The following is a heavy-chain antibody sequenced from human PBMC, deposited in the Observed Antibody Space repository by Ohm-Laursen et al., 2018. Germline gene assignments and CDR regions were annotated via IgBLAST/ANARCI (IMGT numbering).Heavy chain of an antibody. J-gene: IGHJ4*02. CDR3: ARGIRGLSAFDY. CDR1: GFTFSSSW. Sequence: GSLRLSCTASGFTFSSSWMNWVRQAPGKGLVWVSRLNTDGSSTTYAGSVKGRFTISRDNAKNTLYLQMNSLRAEDTAVYYCARGIRGLSAFDYWGQGTLVTVSS. D-gene: IGHD3-10*01. V-gene: IGHV3-74*01. CDR2: LNTDGSST.